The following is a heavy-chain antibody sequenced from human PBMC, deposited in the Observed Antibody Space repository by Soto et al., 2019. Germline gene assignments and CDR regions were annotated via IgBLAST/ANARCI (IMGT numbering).Heavy chain of an antibody. V-gene: IGHV5-10-1*01. Sequence: PGKSLKISCKGSGYSFTSYWISWVRQMPGKGLEWMGRIDPSDSYTNYSPSFQGHVTISADKSISTAYLQWSSLKASDTAMYYCARHPLPDDYSNYSDYWGQGTLVTVSS. CDR3: ARHPLPDDYSNYSDY. CDR2: IDPSDSYT. CDR1: GYSFTSYW. J-gene: IGHJ4*02. D-gene: IGHD4-4*01.